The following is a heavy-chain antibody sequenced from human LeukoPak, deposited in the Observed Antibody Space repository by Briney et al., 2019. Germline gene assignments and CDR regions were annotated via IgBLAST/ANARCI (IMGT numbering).Heavy chain of an antibody. CDR1: GYTFTGYY. CDR3: ARRVGYCTNGVCYFDY. J-gene: IGHJ4*02. Sequence: SVKVSCKASGYTFTGYYMHWVRQAPGQGLEWMGGIIPIFGTANYAQKFQGRVTITADESTSTAYMELSSLRSEDTAVYYCARRVGYCTNGVCYFDYWGQGTLVAVSS. V-gene: IGHV1-69*13. D-gene: IGHD2-8*01. CDR2: IIPIFGTA.